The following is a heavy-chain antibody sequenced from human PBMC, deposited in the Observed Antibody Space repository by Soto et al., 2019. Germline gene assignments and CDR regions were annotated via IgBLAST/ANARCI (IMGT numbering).Heavy chain of an antibody. Sequence: SETLSLTCAVYGRSFSGYYWSCIRQPPGKGLEWIGEINHSGSTNYNPSLKSRVTISVDTSKNQFSLKLSSVTAADTAVYYCARAGIILNHYSYYEMD. J-gene: IGHJ6*01. CDR3: ARAGIILNHYSYYEMD. CDR2: INHSGST. D-gene: IGHD3-9*01. V-gene: IGHV4-34*01. CDR1: GRSFSGYY.